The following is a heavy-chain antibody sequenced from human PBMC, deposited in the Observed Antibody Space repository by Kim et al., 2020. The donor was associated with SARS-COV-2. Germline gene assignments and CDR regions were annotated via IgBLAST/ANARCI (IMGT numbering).Heavy chain of an antibody. Sequence: GGSLRLSCAASGFTFSSYGMHWVRQAPGKGLEWVAVISYDGSNKYYADSVKGRFTISRDNSKNTLYLQMNSLRAEDTAVYYCAKDHRLYQLPDYFDYWGQGTLVTVSS. J-gene: IGHJ4*02. CDR1: GFTFSSYG. D-gene: IGHD2-2*01. CDR3: AKDHRLYQLPDYFDY. CDR2: ISYDGSNK. V-gene: IGHV3-30*18.